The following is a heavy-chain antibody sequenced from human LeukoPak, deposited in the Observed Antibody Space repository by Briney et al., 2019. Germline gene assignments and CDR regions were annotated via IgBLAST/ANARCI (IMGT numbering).Heavy chain of an antibody. V-gene: IGHV3-9*01. CDR2: KSWTGNNL. CDR3: AKDRKAAAGSFWFDP. J-gene: IGHJ5*02. CDR1: GFTFTTYN. Sequence: SLRLSCAASGFTFTTYNMNWVRQAPGKGLEWVSGKSWTGNNLGYADSVRGRFTNSRDNAKHSLYLQMNCLRLEDTALYYCAKDRKAAAGSFWFDPWGQGTLVTVSS. D-gene: IGHD6-25*01.